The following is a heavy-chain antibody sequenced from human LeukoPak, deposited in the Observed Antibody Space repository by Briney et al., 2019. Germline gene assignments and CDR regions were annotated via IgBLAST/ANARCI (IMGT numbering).Heavy chain of an antibody. J-gene: IGHJ4*02. V-gene: IGHV4-31*03. CDR3: ARDLFLGYGDYGVLEI. D-gene: IGHD4-17*01. Sequence: SETLSLTCTVSGGSISSGGYYWSWIRQHPGKGLEWIGYIYYTGSTYYNPSLKSRVTISVDTSKNHFSLNLSSLTAADTAVYYCARDLFLGYGDYGVLEIWGQGTLVTVSS. CDR1: GGSISSGGYY. CDR2: IYYTGST.